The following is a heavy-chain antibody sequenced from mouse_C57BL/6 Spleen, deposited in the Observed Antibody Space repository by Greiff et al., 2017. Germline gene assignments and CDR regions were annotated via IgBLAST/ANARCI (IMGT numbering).Heavy chain of an antibody. D-gene: IGHD2-4*01. J-gene: IGHJ2*01. V-gene: IGHV10-3*01. CDR1: GFTFNTYA. CDR2: IRSKSSNYAT. CDR3: VRGDDYDNPFDY. Sequence: EVQGVESGGGLVQPKGSLKLSCAASGFTFNTYAMHWVRQAPGKGLEWVARIRSKSSNYATYYADSVKDRFTISRDDSQSMLYLQMNNLKTEDTAMYYCVRGDDYDNPFDYWGQGTTLTVSS.